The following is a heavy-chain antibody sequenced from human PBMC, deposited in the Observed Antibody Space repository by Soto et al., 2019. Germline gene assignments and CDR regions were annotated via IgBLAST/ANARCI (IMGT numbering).Heavy chain of an antibody. Sequence: SETLSLTCAISGDSVSSNSAAWNWIRQSPSRGLEWLGRTYYRSKWYNDYAVSVKSRITINPDTSKNQFSLQLNSVTPEDTAVYYCASESIAAAGTYYYYYGMDVWGQGTTVTVSS. CDR3: ASESIAAAGTYYYYYGMDV. CDR2: TYYRSKWYN. J-gene: IGHJ6*02. D-gene: IGHD6-13*01. CDR1: GDSVSSNSAA. V-gene: IGHV6-1*01.